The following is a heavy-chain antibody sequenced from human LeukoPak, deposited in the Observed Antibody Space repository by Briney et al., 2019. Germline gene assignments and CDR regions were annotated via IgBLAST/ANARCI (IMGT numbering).Heavy chain of an antibody. CDR3: ARNRYYYGSGNYGVPNWFDP. CDR1: GGSINSNSYY. V-gene: IGHV4-39*01. CDR2: IYYSGST. D-gene: IGHD3-10*01. J-gene: IGHJ5*02. Sequence: SETLSLTCTVSGGSINSNSYYWGWIRQPPGKGLEWIGSIYYSGSTYYNPSLKSRVTISVDTSKNQFSLKLSSVTAADTAVYYCARNRYYYGSGNYGVPNWFDPWGQGTLVTVSS.